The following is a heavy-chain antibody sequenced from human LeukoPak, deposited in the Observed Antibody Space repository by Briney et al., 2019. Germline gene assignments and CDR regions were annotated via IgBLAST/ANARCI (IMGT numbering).Heavy chain of an antibody. Sequence: GGSLLLCCAASGFTFSYYYMSWIRQAPGTGLERVSYISSSCSIIYYADSVKGRFTISTDNTKNSLYLQMNSLRAEDTAVYYCARAKDYILWFDPWGQGTLVTVSS. J-gene: IGHJ5*02. V-gene: IGHV3-11*01. CDR1: GFTFSYYY. D-gene: IGHD4-11*01. CDR2: ISSSCSII. CDR3: ARAKDYILWFDP.